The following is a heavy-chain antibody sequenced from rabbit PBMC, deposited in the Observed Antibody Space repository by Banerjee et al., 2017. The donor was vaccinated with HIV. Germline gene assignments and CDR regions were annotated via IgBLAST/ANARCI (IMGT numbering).Heavy chain of an antibody. Sequence: QEQLEESGGDLVKPEGSLTLTCKASGSDISSNAMCWVRQAPGKGLEWIGCINTGSSGSTYYASWAKGRFTISKTSWTTVTLQMTSLTAADTATYFCARDLAGVTGWNFNLWGPGTLVTVS. V-gene: IGHV1S45*01. CDR1: GSDISSNA. J-gene: IGHJ4*01. D-gene: IGHD4-1*01. CDR3: ARDLAGVTGWNFNL. CDR2: INTGSSGST.